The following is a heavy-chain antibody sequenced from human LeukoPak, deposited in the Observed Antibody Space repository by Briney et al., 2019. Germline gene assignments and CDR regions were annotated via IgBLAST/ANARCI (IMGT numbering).Heavy chain of an antibody. Sequence: GGSLRLSCAASGFSFSDYGMHWVRQAPGKGLEWVALIWYDGTNKYYADSVKGRFTVSRDNSKNTLFLQMNRLRVEDTAVYYCATSYYDILPGPTELNYWGQGTLVTVSS. J-gene: IGHJ4*01. V-gene: IGHV3-33*01. CDR3: ATSYYDILPGPTELNY. CDR1: GFSFSDYG. CDR2: IWYDGTNK. D-gene: IGHD3-9*01.